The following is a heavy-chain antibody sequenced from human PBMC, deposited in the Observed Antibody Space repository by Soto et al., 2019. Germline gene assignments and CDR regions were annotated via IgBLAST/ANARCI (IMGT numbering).Heavy chain of an antibody. CDR2: ISYDGSNK. CDR1: GFTFSSYG. V-gene: IGHV3-30*18. D-gene: IGHD3-22*01. J-gene: IGHJ4*02. CDR3: AKARPSMIVVVIGLADY. Sequence: VGSLRLSCAASGFTFSSYGMHWVRQAPGKGLEWVAVISYDGSNKYYADSVKGRFTISRDNSKNTLYLQMNSLRAEDTAVYYCAKARPSMIVVVIGLADYWGQGTLVTVSS.